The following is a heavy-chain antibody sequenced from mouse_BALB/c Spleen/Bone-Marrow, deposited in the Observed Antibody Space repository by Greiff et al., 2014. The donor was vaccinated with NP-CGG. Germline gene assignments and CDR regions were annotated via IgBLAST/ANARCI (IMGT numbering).Heavy chain of an antibody. Sequence: VQLQQSGPEPVKPGASVKMSCKASGYTFTSYVMHWVKQKPGQGLEWIGYIHPYNDGTKYNERFKGKATLTSDKSSSTAYMELSSLTSEDSEVYYCARTILGYYFDYWGQGTTLTVSS. J-gene: IGHJ2*01. CDR2: IHPYNDGT. D-gene: IGHD2-10*02. CDR3: ARTILGYYFDY. CDR1: GYTFTSYV. V-gene: IGHV1-14*01.